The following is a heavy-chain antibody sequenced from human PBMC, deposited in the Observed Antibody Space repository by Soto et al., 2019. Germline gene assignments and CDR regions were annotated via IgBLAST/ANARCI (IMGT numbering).Heavy chain of an antibody. CDR3: ATEVARGVGSDS. Sequence: QVQLVQSGAEVKKPGASVKVSCKASGYTFTSYGISWVRQAPGQGLEWMGWISTYNGNTKYAQKLQGRVTMTTDTATRTGYTGLRRLISADTAVFSCATEVARGVGSDSWGQGTLVTVSS. CDR2: ISTYNGNT. J-gene: IGHJ4*02. CDR1: GYTFTSYG. V-gene: IGHV1-18*01. D-gene: IGHD3-10*01.